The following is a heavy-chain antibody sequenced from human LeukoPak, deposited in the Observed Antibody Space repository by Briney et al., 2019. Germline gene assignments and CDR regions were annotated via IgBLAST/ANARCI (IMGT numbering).Heavy chain of an antibody. J-gene: IGHJ5*02. V-gene: IGHV4-39*07. CDR3: ARDGYYYDSSGYSGSDNWFDP. CDR1: GGSISSSSYY. Sequence: SETLSLTCTVSGGSISSSSYYWGRMRQPPGQGLEWFGSIYYSGSTYYNPSLKSRVTILVDTSKNQFSLKLSSVTAADTAVYYCARDGYYYDSSGYSGSDNWFDPWGQGTLVTVSS. CDR2: IYYSGST. D-gene: IGHD3-22*01.